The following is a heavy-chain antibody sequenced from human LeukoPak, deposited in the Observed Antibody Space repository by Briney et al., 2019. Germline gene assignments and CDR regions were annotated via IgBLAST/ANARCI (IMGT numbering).Heavy chain of an antibody. CDR2: INHSGST. CDR1: GGSFSGYY. CDR3: ARHYSSSTSCSYYFDY. Sequence: SETLSLTCAVYGGSFSGYYWSWIRQPPGKGLEWIGEINHSGSTNYNPSLKSRVTISVDTSKNQFSLKLSSVTAADTAVFYCARHYSSSTSCSYYFDYWGQGTLVTVSS. J-gene: IGHJ4*02. V-gene: IGHV4-34*01. D-gene: IGHD2-2*01.